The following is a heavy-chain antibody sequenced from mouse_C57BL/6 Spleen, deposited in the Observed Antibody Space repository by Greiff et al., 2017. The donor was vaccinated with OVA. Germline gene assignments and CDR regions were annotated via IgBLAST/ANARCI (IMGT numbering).Heavy chain of an antibody. CDR3: ENWGYGRDFAY. Sequence: VQLQQSGPELVKPGASVKISCKASGYSFTDYNMNWVKQSNGKSLEWIGVINPNYGSTSYNPKFKGTATLTLDQSSSTAYMQLKSLTSEASAVYYCENWGYGRDFAYWGQGTLLTVSA. CDR2: INPNYGST. D-gene: IGHD1-1*01. J-gene: IGHJ3*01. V-gene: IGHV1-39*01. CDR1: GYSFTDYN.